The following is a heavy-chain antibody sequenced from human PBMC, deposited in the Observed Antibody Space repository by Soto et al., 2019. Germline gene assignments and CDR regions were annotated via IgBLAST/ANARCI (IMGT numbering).Heavy chain of an antibody. CDR2: ISAYNGNT. Sequence: QVQLVQSGAEVKKPGASVKVSCKASGYTFTSYGISWVRQAPGQGLEWMGWISAYNGNTNYAQKLQGRVTMTTDTSKSTAYMKLSSLRSEDTAVYYCARSLVFVPAAMGDGFDHWGQGTLVTVSS. J-gene: IGHJ5*02. CDR1: GYTFTSYG. D-gene: IGHD2-2*01. CDR3: ARSLVFVPAAMGDGFDH. V-gene: IGHV1-18*01.